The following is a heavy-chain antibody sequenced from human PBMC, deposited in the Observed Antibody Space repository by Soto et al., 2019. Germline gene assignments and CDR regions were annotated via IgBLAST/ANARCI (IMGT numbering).Heavy chain of an antibody. J-gene: IGHJ2*01. CDR1: GFTFSSYA. V-gene: IGHV3-23*01. CDR3: VKDDRILGRRYFDL. CDR2: ISFSDGGT. D-gene: IGHD2-15*01. Sequence: EEQLLESGGGLIQPGGSLRLACAASGFTFSSYAMTSVRQAPGKGLEWVSSISFSDGGTYYADSVKGRLTISRDNSKNTLFLQMNSLRVEDTAVYYCVKDDRILGRRYFDLWGRGTLVTVSS.